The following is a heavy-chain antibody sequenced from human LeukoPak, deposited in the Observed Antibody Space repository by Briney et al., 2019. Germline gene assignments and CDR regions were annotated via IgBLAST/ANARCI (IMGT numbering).Heavy chain of an antibody. Sequence: SETLSLTCAVYGGSFSGYYWSWIRQPPGKGLEWIGEINQRRNTNYNPSLKSRVTISIDTSKNQFSLKLSSVTAADTAVYYCARHGWHAWYFDLWGRGTLVTVSS. J-gene: IGHJ2*01. CDR1: GGSFSGYY. CDR2: INQRRNT. CDR3: ARHGWHAWYFDL. V-gene: IGHV4-34*01. D-gene: IGHD6-19*01.